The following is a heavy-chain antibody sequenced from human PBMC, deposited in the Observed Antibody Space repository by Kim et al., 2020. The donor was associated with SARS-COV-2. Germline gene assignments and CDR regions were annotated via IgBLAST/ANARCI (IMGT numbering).Heavy chain of an antibody. CDR3: AKDYYSTHGFDY. V-gene: IGHV3-30*02. Sequence: YADSVKGRFTISRDNSKTTLYLQMNSLRAEDTAVYYCAKDYYSTHGFDYWGQGTLVTVSS. J-gene: IGHJ4*02. D-gene: IGHD4-4*01.